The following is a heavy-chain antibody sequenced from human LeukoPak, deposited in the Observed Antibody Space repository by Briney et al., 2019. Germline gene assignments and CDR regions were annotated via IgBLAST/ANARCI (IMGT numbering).Heavy chain of an antibody. CDR3: ARVVGITIFGVVKYYYGMDV. CDR1: GGSFSGYY. D-gene: IGHD3-3*01. Sequence: SETLSLTCAVYGGSFSGYYWSWIRQPPGKGLEWIGETNHSGSTNYNPSLKSRVTISVDTSKNQFSLKLSSVTAADTAVHYCARVVGITIFGVVKYYYGMDVWGQGTTVTVSS. V-gene: IGHV4-34*01. J-gene: IGHJ6*02. CDR2: TNHSGST.